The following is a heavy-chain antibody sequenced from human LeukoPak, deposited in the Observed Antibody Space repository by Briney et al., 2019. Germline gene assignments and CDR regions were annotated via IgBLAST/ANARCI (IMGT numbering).Heavy chain of an antibody. CDR3: ARGSSSYVYFDY. D-gene: IGHD6-13*01. CDR1: GGSVSSSDYY. Sequence: SETLSLTCTISGGSVSSSDYYWGWIRQPPGKGLEWIGYIYYSGRTVYNPSLKSRVTISVGTSKNQFSLKLTSVTAADTAVFYCARGSSSYVYFDYWGQGTLVTVSS. CDR2: IYYSGRT. V-gene: IGHV4-61*08. J-gene: IGHJ4*02.